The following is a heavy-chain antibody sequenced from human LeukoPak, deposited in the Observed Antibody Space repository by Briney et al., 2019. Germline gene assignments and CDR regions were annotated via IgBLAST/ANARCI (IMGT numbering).Heavy chain of an antibody. V-gene: IGHV3-48*03. D-gene: IGHD6-6*01. CDR2: ISSSGSTI. Sequence: PGGSLRLSCAASGFTFSSYEMNWVRQAPGKGLEWVSYISSSGSTIYYADSVKGRFTIPRDNAKNSLYLQMNSLRAEDTAVYYCAREALATSYYFDYWGQGTLVTVSS. CDR3: AREALATSYYFDY. CDR1: GFTFSSYE. J-gene: IGHJ4*02.